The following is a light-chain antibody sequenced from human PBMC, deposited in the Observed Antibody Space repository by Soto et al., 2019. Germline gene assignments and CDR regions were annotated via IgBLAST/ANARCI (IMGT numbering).Light chain of an antibody. CDR2: EVT. V-gene: IGLV2-8*01. Sequence: QSVLTQPPSASGSPGQSVTISCTGTSSDIGGYNYVSWYQQHPGKAPKLMIYEVTKRPSGVPDRFSGSKSGSTASLTVSGLQAEDEADYYCSSYAGNNKYVFGTGTKVTVL. CDR3: SSYAGNNKYV. CDR1: SSDIGGYNY. J-gene: IGLJ1*01.